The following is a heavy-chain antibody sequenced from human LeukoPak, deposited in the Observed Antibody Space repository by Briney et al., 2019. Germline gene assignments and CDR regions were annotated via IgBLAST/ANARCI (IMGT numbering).Heavy chain of an antibody. CDR3: ARDTKYAFDN. J-gene: IGHJ4*02. CDR2: IGISSGYT. Sequence: PGGSLRLSCVASGFTFSSYSMNWVRQAPGKGLEWISYIGISSGYTNYADSVKGRFTISRDKAKNSVYLQMNSLRVEDTAVYYCARDTKYAFDNWGQGTLVTVSS. CDR1: GFTFSSYS. D-gene: IGHD2-2*01. V-gene: IGHV3-21*05.